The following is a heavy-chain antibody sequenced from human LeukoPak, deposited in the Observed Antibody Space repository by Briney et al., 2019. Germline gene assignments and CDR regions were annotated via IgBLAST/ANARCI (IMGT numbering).Heavy chain of an antibody. Sequence: GGSLRLSCAASGFTFSSYGMHWVRQAPGKGLEWVSAISGSGGSTYYADSVKGRFTISRDNSKNTLYLQMNSLRAEDTAVYYCAKDIGVAVAGDYWGQGTLVTVSP. V-gene: IGHV3-23*01. CDR3: AKDIGVAVAGDY. J-gene: IGHJ4*02. CDR1: GFTFSSYG. D-gene: IGHD6-19*01. CDR2: ISGSGGST.